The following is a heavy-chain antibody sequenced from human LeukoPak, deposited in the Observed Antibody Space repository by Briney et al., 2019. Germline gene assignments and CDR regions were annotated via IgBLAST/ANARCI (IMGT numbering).Heavy chain of an antibody. V-gene: IGHV4-4*09. Sequence: SETLSLTCTVSGGSISSYYWSWIRQPPGKGLEWIGYIYTSGSTNYNPSLKSRVTISVDTSKNQFSLKLSSVTAADTAVYYCARQKGVSAYFDYWGQGTPVTVSS. CDR2: IYTSGST. CDR3: ARQKGVSAYFDY. D-gene: IGHD3-10*01. J-gene: IGHJ4*02. CDR1: GGSISSYY.